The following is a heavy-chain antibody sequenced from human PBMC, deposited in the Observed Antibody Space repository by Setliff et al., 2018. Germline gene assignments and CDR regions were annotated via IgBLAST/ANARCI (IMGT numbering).Heavy chain of an antibody. Sequence: GGSLRLSCAASGFTFSTYWMSWVRQAPGKGLEWVSAISASGRTTYSADSVKGRFTISRDNAKNTLYLQMNSLRAEDTAVYYCARPVDTAMVSPFDYWGQGTLVTVSS. CDR1: GFTFSTYW. CDR3: ARPVDTAMVSPFDY. J-gene: IGHJ4*02. CDR2: ISASGRTT. D-gene: IGHD5-18*01. V-gene: IGHV3-23*01.